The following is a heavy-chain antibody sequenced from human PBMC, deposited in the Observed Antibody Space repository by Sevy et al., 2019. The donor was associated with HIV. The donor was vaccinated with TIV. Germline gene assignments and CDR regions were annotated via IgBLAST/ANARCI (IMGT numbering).Heavy chain of an antibody. J-gene: IGHJ4*02. CDR2: ISYDGSNK. D-gene: IGHD3-3*01. V-gene: IGHV3-30-3*01. Sequence: GGSLRLSCAASGFTFSSYAMHWVRQAPGKGLEWVAVISYDGSNKYYADSVKGRFTISRDNSKNTLYLQMNSLRAEDTAVYYCARDRVAINSEYYFDYWGQGTLVTVSS. CDR1: GFTFSSYA. CDR3: ARDRVAINSEYYFDY.